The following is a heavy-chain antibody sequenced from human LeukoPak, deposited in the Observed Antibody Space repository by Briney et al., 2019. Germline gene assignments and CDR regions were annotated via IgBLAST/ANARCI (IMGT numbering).Heavy chain of an antibody. CDR1: GYTFTGYY. V-gene: IGHV1-2*02. J-gene: IGHJ3*02. Sequence: ASVKVSCKAPGYTFTGYYMHWVRQAPGQGLEWMGWINPNSGGTNYAQKFQGRVTMTRDTSISTAYMELSRLRSDDTAVYYCARDRLFLSYYTTSSDAFDIWGQGTMVTVSS. CDR2: INPNSGGT. CDR3: ARDRLFLSYYTTSSDAFDI. D-gene: IGHD3-10*01.